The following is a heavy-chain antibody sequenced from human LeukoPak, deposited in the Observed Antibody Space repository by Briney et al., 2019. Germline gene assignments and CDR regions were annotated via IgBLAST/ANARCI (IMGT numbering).Heavy chain of an antibody. CDR3: VLMADAFDI. Sequence: WASVKVSCKASGYTFTGYYMHWVRQAPGQGLEWMGRINPSSGGSNYAPKFQGRVTMSRDTSISTAYMELSRLRSDDAAVYYCVLMADAFDIWGQGTMVTDSS. CDR1: GYTFTGYY. D-gene: IGHD2-8*01. J-gene: IGHJ3*02. V-gene: IGHV1-2*06. CDR2: INPSSGGS.